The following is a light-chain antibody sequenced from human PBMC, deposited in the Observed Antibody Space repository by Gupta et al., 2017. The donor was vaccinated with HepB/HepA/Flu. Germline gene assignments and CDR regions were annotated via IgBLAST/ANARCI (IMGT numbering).Light chain of an antibody. CDR3: QQRSNWPLLT. Sequence: EIVLTQSPATLSLSPGERATLSCRASQSVSSYLAWYQQKPGQAPRLLIYGASNRATGIPARFNGSGSGTDFTLTISSLEPEDFAVYYCQQRSNWPLLTSGGGTKVEIK. V-gene: IGKV3-11*01. CDR1: QSVSSY. J-gene: IGKJ4*01. CDR2: GAS.